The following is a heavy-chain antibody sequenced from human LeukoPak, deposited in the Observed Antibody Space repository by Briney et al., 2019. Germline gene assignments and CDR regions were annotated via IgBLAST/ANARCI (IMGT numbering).Heavy chain of an antibody. Sequence: GASVKVSCKASGGTFSSYAINWVRQATGQRPEWMGWMSPNSGDTGYAQKFQDRVTMTRNTSISTAYMELSSLRSDDTAVYYCARGPPNWGYDYWGPGTLVTVS. V-gene: IGHV1-8*02. CDR3: ARGPPNWGYDY. CDR2: MSPNSGDT. CDR1: GGTFSSYA. D-gene: IGHD7-27*01. J-gene: IGHJ4*02.